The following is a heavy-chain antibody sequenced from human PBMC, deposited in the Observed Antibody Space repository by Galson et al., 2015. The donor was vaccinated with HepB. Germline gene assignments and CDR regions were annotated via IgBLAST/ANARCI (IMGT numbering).Heavy chain of an antibody. J-gene: IGHJ5*02. CDR3: AREEYGSGWYGSVMGNWFDP. Sequence: SLRLSCAASGFTFSAYALHWVRQAPGRGLEWVAGISNDGSSKYYADSVKGRFTISRANSRNTIYLHMNSPRVEDTAIYYGAREEYGSGWYGSVMGNWFDPWGQGTLVTVSS. CDR1: GFTFSAYA. D-gene: IGHD6-19*01. V-gene: IGHV3-30*04. CDR2: ISNDGSSK.